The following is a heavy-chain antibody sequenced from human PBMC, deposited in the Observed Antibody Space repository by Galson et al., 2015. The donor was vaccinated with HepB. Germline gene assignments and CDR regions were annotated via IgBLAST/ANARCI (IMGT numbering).Heavy chain of an antibody. J-gene: IGHJ4*02. Sequence: SLRLSCAASGFTFSSYSMNWVRQAPGKGLEWVSHISSSSSTIYYADSVKGRFTISRDNAKNSLYLQMNSLRAEDTAVYYCARAPIFIAAQFLVDYWGQGTLVTVSS. CDR1: GFTFSSYS. CDR2: ISSSSSTI. V-gene: IGHV3-48*01. D-gene: IGHD6-13*01. CDR3: ARAPIFIAAQFLVDY.